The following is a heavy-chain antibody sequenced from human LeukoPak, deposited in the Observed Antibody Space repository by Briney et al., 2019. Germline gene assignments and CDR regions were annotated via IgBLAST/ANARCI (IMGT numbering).Heavy chain of an antibody. CDR2: ISGSGGST. CDR3: ARDSGYSYADDY. J-gene: IGHJ4*02. D-gene: IGHD5-18*01. CDR1: GFTFSRYA. V-gene: IGHV3-23*01. Sequence: GGSLRLSCAASGFTFSRYAMSWVRQAPGKGLEWVSSISGSGGSTYSADSVKGRFTISRDNAKDSLYLQMSSLRDEDTAVYYCARDSGYSYADDYWGQGTLVTVSS.